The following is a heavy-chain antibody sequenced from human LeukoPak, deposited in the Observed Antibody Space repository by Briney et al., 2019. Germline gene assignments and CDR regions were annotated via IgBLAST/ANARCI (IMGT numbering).Heavy chain of an antibody. CDR1: GGSFSGNF. CDR2: INHSGST. V-gene: IGHV4-34*01. D-gene: IGHD3-10*01. CDR3: ARRRGDDSETYYIRCYYYYYLDV. Sequence: SETLSLTCAVYGGSFSGNFWRWSRQPPGKGREWGGEINHSGSTNYNPSLKSRVTLSVDTSKNQFSLKLSSVTAVATAVYYCARRRGDDSETYYIRCYYYYYLDVWGKGTTVIVSS. J-gene: IGHJ6*03.